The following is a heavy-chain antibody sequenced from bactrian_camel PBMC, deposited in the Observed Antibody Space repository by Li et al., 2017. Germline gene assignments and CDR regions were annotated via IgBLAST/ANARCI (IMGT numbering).Heavy chain of an antibody. J-gene: IGHJ4*01. CDR1: GDTASSVC. Sequence: HVQLVESGGGLVHAGGSLRLSCVASGDTASSVCMAWFRHPPGKPGLEREGEGLAAIDSVGRVRYRDSVKGRFTVSLDNNRITLYLQMNDLKSEDTAIYYCSRDDGRTRGQGTQVTVS. V-gene: IGHV3S53*01. D-gene: IGHD1*01. CDR2: IDSVGRV.